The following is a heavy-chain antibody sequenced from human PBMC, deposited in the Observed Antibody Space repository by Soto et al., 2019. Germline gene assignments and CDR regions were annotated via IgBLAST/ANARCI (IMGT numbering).Heavy chain of an antibody. J-gene: IGHJ3*02. CDR1: GYTFTSYD. D-gene: IGHD3-22*01. CDR3: AVTYYYDSSNFYADAFDI. Sequence: ASVKVSCKASGYTFTSYDINWVRQATGRGLEWVGRMSPNNGNTGYAQKFQGRVTMTRSTSMSTAYMELSSLRSEDTAVYYCAVTYYYDSSNFYADAFDIWGQGTMVTVSS. V-gene: IGHV1-8*01. CDR2: MSPNNGNT.